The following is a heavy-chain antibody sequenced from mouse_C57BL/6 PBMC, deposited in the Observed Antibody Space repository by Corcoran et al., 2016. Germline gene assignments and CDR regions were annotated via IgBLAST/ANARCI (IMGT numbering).Heavy chain of an antibody. J-gene: IGHJ4*01. D-gene: IGHD1-1*02. Sequence: EVQLQQSGPELVKPGASVKISCKASGYTFTDYYMNWVKQSHGKSLEWIGDINPNNGGTSYNQKFKGKATLTVDKSSSTAYMELRSLTSEDSAVYYCARTPLQLWYYAMDYWGQGTSVTVSS. CDR3: ARTPLQLWYYAMDY. V-gene: IGHV1-26*01. CDR2: INPNNGGT. CDR1: GYTFTDYY.